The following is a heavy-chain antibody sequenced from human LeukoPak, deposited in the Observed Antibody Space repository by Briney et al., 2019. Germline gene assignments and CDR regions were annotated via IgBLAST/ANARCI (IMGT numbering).Heavy chain of an antibody. Sequence: GGSLRLSCAASGFTFSSYSMNWVRQAPGKGLEWVSSISSSSSYIYYADSVKGRFTISRDNAKNSLYLQMNSLRAEDTAVYYCAKDRDGSYDRGPRDAFDIWGQGTMVTVSS. CDR3: AKDRDGSYDRGPRDAFDI. CDR1: GFTFSSYS. V-gene: IGHV3-21*01. CDR2: ISSSSSYI. J-gene: IGHJ3*02. D-gene: IGHD1-26*01.